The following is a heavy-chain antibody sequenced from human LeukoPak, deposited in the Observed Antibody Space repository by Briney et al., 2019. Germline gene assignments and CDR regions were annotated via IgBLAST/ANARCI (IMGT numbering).Heavy chain of an antibody. CDR3: ARGDRSGYYVDYYYHMDV. J-gene: IGHJ6*03. CDR2: ITSSNTY. CDR1: GFSFRTYS. Sequence: GGSLRLSCAASGFSFRTYSMTWVRQAPGKGLEWVSCITSSNTYYAESVRGRFTISRDNAKNSLDLQMNSLRAEDTAVYYCARGDRSGYYVDYYYHMDVWGKGTTVTVSS. V-gene: IGHV3-21*01. D-gene: IGHD3-22*01.